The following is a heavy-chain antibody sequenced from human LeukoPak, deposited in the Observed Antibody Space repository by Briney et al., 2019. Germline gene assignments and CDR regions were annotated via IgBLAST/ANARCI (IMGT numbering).Heavy chain of an antibody. CDR2: INPNSGGT. Sequence: ASVKVSCKASGYTFTGYYLHWVRQAPGQGLEWMGRINPNSGGTNYAQKFQGRVTMTRDTSISTAYMELSRLRSDDTAVYYCASGSYYVLGYFQHWGQGTLVTVSS. J-gene: IGHJ1*01. D-gene: IGHD1-26*01. CDR3: ASGSYYVLGYFQH. V-gene: IGHV1-2*06. CDR1: GYTFTGYY.